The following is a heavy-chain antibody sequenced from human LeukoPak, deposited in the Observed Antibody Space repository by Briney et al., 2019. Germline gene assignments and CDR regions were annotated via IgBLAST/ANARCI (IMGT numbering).Heavy chain of an antibody. CDR3: ARGARNYHYDAYGYENDYYYMDA. J-gene: IGHJ6*03. CDR2: VYYSGST. V-gene: IGHV4-4*03. Sequence: PPQTLSLTCSVSRGSIRSYQWWSWVRPPPGKGLEWIGFVYYSGSTNYNTSLKSRVTMSVDNSKNKFFLMLSSVTAVDSAIYYCARGARNYHYDAYGYENDYYYMDAWGKGTTVTVSS. D-gene: IGHD3-22*01. CDR1: RGSIRSYQW.